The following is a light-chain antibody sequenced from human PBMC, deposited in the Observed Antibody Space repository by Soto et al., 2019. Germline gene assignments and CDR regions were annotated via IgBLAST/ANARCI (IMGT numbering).Light chain of an antibody. Sequence: QSVLTQPPSVSGAPGQRVTISCTGSSSNIGAGYDVHWYQQLPGTAPKLLICGNSNRPSGVPDRFSGSKSGTSASLAITGLQAEDEADYYCKSYDGSLSGYVFGTAPKVTVL. CDR2: GNS. CDR3: KSYDGSLSGYV. J-gene: IGLJ1*01. CDR1: SSNIGAGYD. V-gene: IGLV1-40*01.